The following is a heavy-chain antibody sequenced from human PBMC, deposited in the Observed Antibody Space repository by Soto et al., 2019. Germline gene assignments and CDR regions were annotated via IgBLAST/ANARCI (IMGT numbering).Heavy chain of an antibody. J-gene: IGHJ1*01. CDR2: IIPILGIA. CDR3: ARGGIGSYNPAEYFQH. D-gene: IGHD1-26*01. Sequence: GASVKVSCKASGGTFSSYTISWVRQAPGQGLEWMGRIIPILGIANYAQKFQGRVTITADESTSTAYMELSSLRSEDTAVYYCARGGIGSYNPAEYFQHWGQGTLVTVSS. V-gene: IGHV1-69*02. CDR1: GGTFSSYT.